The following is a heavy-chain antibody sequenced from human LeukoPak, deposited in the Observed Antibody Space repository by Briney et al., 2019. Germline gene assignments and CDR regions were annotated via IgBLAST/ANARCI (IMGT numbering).Heavy chain of an antibody. CDR3: ARRTVTYWFDF. D-gene: IGHD4-17*01. CDR2: INYSGGA. Sequence: SETLSLTCTVSGDSIRSGDYYCDWIRQAPGKGLEWIGDINYSGGAYYNPSLKSRVTISVDTSKNQFSLKLSPVAAADTAVYYCARRTVTYWFDFWGQGTLVTGSS. CDR1: GDSIRSGDYY. V-gene: IGHV4-39*01. J-gene: IGHJ4*02.